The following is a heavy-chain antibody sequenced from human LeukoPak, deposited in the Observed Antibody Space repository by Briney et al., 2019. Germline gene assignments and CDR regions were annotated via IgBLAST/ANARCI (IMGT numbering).Heavy chain of an antibody. D-gene: IGHD4-17*01. J-gene: IGHJ4*02. V-gene: IGHV4-59*08. CDR3: ARRSYGDVPPDY. CDR1: GGSISSYY. CDR2: IYYTGST. Sequence: SETLSLTCTVSGGSISSYYWSWIRQPPGKGLEWIGYIYYTGSTNYNPSLKSRVTISVDTSKNQFSLKLSSVTAADTAVYYCARRSYGDVPPDYWGQGTLVTVSS.